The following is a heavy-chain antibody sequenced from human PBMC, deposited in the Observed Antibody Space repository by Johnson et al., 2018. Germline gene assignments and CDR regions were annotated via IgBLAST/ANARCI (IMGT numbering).Heavy chain of an antibody. J-gene: IGHJ3*02. CDR1: GFTFSSYA. V-gene: IGHV3-23*04. CDR2: ISGSGGST. CDR3: AKEHIVVVTAILDAFDI. D-gene: IGHD2-21*02. Sequence: EVQLVESGGGLVQPGGSLRLSCAASGFTFSSYAMSWVRHAPGKGLEWVSAISGSGGSTYYADSVKGRFTISRDNSKNTLYLQMNSLRAEDTAVYYCAKEHIVVVTAILDAFDIWGQGTMVTVSS.